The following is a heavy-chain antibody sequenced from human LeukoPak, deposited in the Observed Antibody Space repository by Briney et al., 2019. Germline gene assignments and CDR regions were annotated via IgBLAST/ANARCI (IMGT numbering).Heavy chain of an antibody. CDR3: ARDQGGGTSY. V-gene: IGHV3-7*01. Sequence: GGPLRLSCSVSGFIFRDFSMSWVRQAPGKGLEWVAKMNEYGSEIFYVDSVKGRFTISRDNAKNSLYLQMNSLRAEDTAVYYCARDQGGGTSYWGQGTLVTVSS. D-gene: IGHD1-26*01. J-gene: IGHJ4*02. CDR2: MNEYGSEI. CDR1: GFIFRDFS.